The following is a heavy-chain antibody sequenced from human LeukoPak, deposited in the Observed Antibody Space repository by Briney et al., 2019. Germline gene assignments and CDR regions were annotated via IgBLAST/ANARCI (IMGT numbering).Heavy chain of an antibody. D-gene: IGHD6-6*01. CDR3: AREGTDSSSFSFDY. Sequence: PGGSLRLSCAASGFTFSSYVMSWVRQAPGKGLEWVSAISGSGGSTYYADSVKGRFTISRDNAKNSLYLQMNSLRAEDTAVYYCAREGTDSSSFSFDYWGQGTLVTVSS. V-gene: IGHV3-23*01. CDR2: ISGSGGST. CDR1: GFTFSSYV. J-gene: IGHJ4*02.